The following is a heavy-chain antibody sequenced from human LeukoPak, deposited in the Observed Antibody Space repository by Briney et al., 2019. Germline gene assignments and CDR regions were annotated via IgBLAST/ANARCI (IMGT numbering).Heavy chain of an antibody. CDR2: VRSKSDAGTM. CDR3: GGRRV. V-gene: IGHV3-15*01. CDR1: GFNFRTAW. Sequence: GGSLRLSCTASGFNFRTAWMSWARQAPGKGLEWVGRVRSKSDAGTMDYAAHVEGRFTTSRDDSKNMVYLDMNSLKTEDTAVYYCGGRRVWGNGTVVTVSS. D-gene: IGHD3-16*01. J-gene: IGHJ6*04.